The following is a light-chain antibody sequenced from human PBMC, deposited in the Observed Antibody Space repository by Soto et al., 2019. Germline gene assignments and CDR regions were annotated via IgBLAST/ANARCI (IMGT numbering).Light chain of an antibody. CDR1: QSISSW. J-gene: IGKJ4*01. Sequence: DIQMTQSPSTLSASVGDRVTITCRASQSISSWLAWYQQKPGKAPKLLIYKASSLESGVPSWFSGSGSGTEFTLTISSLQPDDFATYYCQQYNSYPSFGGGTKVEIK. CDR2: KAS. CDR3: QQYNSYPS. V-gene: IGKV1-5*03.